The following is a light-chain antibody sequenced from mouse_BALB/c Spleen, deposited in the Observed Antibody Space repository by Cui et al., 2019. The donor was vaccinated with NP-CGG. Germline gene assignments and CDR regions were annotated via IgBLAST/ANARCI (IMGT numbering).Light chain of an antibody. J-gene: IGLJ1*01. Sequence: QAVVTQESAPTTSPGETVTLTCRSSTGTVTTSNYANWVQEKPDHLFTGLIGGTNNRAPVVPARFSGSLIGDKAALTITGAQPEDESIYFCALWYSNHWVFGGGTKTDCP. CDR3: ALWYSNHWV. V-gene: IGLV1*01. CDR2: GTN. CDR1: TGTVTTSNY.